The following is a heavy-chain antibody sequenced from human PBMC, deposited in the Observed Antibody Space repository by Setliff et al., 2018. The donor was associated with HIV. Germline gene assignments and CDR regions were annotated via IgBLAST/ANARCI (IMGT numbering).Heavy chain of an antibody. J-gene: IGHJ6*03. CDR1: GYTFTGYY. Sequence: ASVKVSCKASGYTFTGYYMHWVRQAPGQGLEWMGWINPNSGGTNYAQKFQGRVTMTRDTSISTAYMELSRLRSDDTAVYYCARGLGGGLEGSDYMDVWGKGTTVTVSS. CDR3: ARGLGGGLEGSDYMDV. CDR2: INPNSGGT. D-gene: IGHD2-15*01. V-gene: IGHV1-2*02.